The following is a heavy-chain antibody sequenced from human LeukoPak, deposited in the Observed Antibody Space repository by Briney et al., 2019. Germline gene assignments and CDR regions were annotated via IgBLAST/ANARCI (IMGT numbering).Heavy chain of an antibody. D-gene: IGHD1-26*01. J-gene: IGHJ4*02. CDR1: GASISGGTYY. CDR2: IYYTGST. CDR3: ARRGGSGRAFDY. Sequence: SETLSLTCCVSGASISGGTYYWGWIRQPPGKGLEWIGSIYYTGSTYDNPSLKSRVTISVDTSKNQFSLKLSSVTAADTAVYYCARRGGSGRAFDYWGQGTLVTVSS. V-gene: IGHV4-39*01.